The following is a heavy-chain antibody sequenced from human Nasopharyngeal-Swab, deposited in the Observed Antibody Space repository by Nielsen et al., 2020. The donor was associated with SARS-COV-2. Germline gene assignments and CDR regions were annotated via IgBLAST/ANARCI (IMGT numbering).Heavy chain of an antibody. Sequence: GESLKISCAASGFTFSSYDMHWVRQATGKGLEWVSAIGTAGDTYYPGSVKGRFTISRDNSKNTLYLQMNSLRAEDTAVYYCAKSFAALTTVSNFDYWGQGTLVTVSS. CDR3: AKSFAALTTVSNFDY. J-gene: IGHJ4*02. D-gene: IGHD4-17*01. V-gene: IGHV3-13*01. CDR1: GFTFSSYD. CDR2: IGTAGDT.